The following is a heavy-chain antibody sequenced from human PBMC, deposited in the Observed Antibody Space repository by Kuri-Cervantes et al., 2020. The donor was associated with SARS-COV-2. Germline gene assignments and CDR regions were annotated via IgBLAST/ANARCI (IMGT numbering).Heavy chain of an antibody. CDR2: IYSGGST. Sequence: GGSLRLFCAASGFTVSSNYMSWVRQAPGKGLEWVSVIYSGGSTYYADSVKGRFTISRDNSKNTLYLQMNSLRAEDTAVYYCARDYYDSSGYGFDYWGQGTLVTVSS. D-gene: IGHD3-22*01. J-gene: IGHJ4*02. CDR1: GFTVSSNY. CDR3: ARDYYDSSGYGFDY. V-gene: IGHV3-66*01.